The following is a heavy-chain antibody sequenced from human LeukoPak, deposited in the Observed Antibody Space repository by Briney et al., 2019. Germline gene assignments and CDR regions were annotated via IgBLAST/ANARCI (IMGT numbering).Heavy chain of an antibody. CDR1: GGTFSSYA. J-gene: IGHJ6*02. CDR2: IIPIFSIA. D-gene: IGHD2-21*02. Sequence: ASVKVSCKASGGTFSSYAISWVRQAPGQGLEWMGRIIPIFSIANYAQKFQGRVTITADKSTSTAYMELSSLRSEDTAVYYCARGVCGGDCYLRDYYYYGMDVWGQGTTVTVSS. V-gene: IGHV1-69*04. CDR3: ARGVCGGDCYLRDYYYYGMDV.